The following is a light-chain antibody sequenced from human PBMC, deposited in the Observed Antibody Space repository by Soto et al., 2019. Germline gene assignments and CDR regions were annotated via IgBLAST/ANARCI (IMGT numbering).Light chain of an antibody. CDR2: DNN. J-gene: IGLJ1*01. CDR3: GTWDNSLSAYV. Sequence: QSVLTQPPSVSAAPGQKVTISCSRSSSNIGNNYVSWYQQFPGTAPKLLIYDNNKRPSGIPDRFSGSKSGTSATLGITGLQTGDEADYYCGTWDNSLSAYVFGAGTKLTVL. V-gene: IGLV1-51*01. CDR1: SSNIGNNY.